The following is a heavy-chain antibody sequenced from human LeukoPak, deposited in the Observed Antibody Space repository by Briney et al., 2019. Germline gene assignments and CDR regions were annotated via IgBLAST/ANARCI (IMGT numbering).Heavy chain of an antibody. CDR2: ISGSGGST. D-gene: IGHD2-2*01. V-gene: IGHV3-23*01. J-gene: IGHJ4*02. CDR1: GFTFSSYA. Sequence: PGGSLRLSCAASGFTFSSYAMSWVRQAPGKGLEWVSAISGSGGSTYYADSVKGRFTISRDNSKNTLYLQVNSLRAEDTAVYYCAKDIVVVPAAAVDYWGQGTLVTVSS. CDR3: AKDIVVVPAAAVDY.